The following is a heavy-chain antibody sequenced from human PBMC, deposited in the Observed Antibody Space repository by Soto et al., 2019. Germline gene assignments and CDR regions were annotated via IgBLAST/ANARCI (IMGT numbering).Heavy chain of an antibody. CDR1: GFSLDTRGVG. V-gene: IGHV2-5*01. J-gene: IGHJ5*02. D-gene: IGHD6-13*01. CDR3: AHRLSAAGLFDH. CDR2: IYGNDEQ. Sequence: QITLKESGPTLVTPRQTLTLTRTFSGFSLDTRGVGVGWVRQPPGKALEWLELIYGNDEQRLNPSLQSRLTIAKDTPKSQVVLTMTNMDPVDTATYCFAHRLSAAGLFDHWGQGTLVSVSS.